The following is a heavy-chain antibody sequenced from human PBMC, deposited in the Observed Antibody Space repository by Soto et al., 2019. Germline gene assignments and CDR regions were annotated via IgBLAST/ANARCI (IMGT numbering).Heavy chain of an antibody. J-gene: IGHJ6*02. V-gene: IGHV1-69*12. Sequence: QVQLVQSGAEVKKPGSSVKVSCKASGGTFSSYAISWVRQAPGQGLEWMGGIIPIFGTADYAQKFQGRVTITAGEPXSTAYMELSSLRSEDTAVYYCAVTMTNYYYYGMDVWGQGTTVTVSS. CDR1: GGTFSSYA. CDR3: AVTMTNYYYYGMDV. D-gene: IGHD3-22*01. CDR2: IIPIFGTA.